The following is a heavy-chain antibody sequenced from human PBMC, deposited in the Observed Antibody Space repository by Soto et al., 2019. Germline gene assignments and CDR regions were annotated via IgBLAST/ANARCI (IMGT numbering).Heavy chain of an antibody. CDR2: INHSGAT. Sequence: SETLSLTCAVYGGSLSGYYWSWVRQPPGRGLEWVGEINHSGATNYNPSLKSRVTISVDTSKNQFSLKLSSVTAADTAVYYCARLPVHYDFWSGAVSFYYYMDVWGRGTTVTVSS. J-gene: IGHJ6*03. V-gene: IGHV4-34*01. CDR1: GGSLSGYY. D-gene: IGHD3-3*01. CDR3: ARLPVHYDFWSGAVSFYYYMDV.